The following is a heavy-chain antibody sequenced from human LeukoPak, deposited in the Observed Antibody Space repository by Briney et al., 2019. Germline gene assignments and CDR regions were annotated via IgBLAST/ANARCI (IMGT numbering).Heavy chain of an antibody. V-gene: IGHV4-39*01. CDR1: GGSISSSSYY. CDR3: ARQNYGGWFDP. CDR2: IYYSGST. J-gene: IGHJ5*02. Sequence: PSETLSLTCTVSGGSISSSSYYWGWIRQPPGKGLEWIGSIYYSGSTYYNPSLRSRVTISVDTSKNQFSLKLSSVTAADTAVYYCARQNYGGWFDPWGQGTLVTVSS. D-gene: IGHD1-7*01.